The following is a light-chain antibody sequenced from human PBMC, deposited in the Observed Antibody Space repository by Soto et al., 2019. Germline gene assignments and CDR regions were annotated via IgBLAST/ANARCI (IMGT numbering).Light chain of an antibody. CDR3: QQRRTWPST. CDR1: QSVSSY. CDR2: DAS. V-gene: IGKV3-11*01. J-gene: IGKJ5*01. Sequence: EIVLTQSPATLSLSPGERATLSCRASQSVSSYLAWYQQKPGQAPGLLIYDASNRATGIPARFSGSGSGTDFTLTIASLELEDFAVYYCQQRRTWPSTFGQGNDWRL.